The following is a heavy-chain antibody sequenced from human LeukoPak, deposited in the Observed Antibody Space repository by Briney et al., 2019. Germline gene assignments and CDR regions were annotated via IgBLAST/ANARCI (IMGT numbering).Heavy chain of an antibody. J-gene: IGHJ5*02. D-gene: IGHD2-15*01. Sequence: SETLSLTCTVSGGSISSGGYYWSWIRQHPGKGLEWIGYIYYSGSTYYNPSLKSRVTISVDTSKSQFSLKLSSVTAADTAVYYCARGDCSGGSCYPWGQGTLVTVSS. CDR1: GGSISSGGYY. CDR2: IYYSGST. CDR3: ARGDCSGGSCYP. V-gene: IGHV4-31*03.